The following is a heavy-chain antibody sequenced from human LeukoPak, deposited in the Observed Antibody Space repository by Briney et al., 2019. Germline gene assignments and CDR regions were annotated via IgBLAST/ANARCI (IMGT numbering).Heavy chain of an antibody. J-gene: IGHJ4*02. CDR3: ARAYYDSSGHYYVYFDY. Sequence: GGPLRLSCAASGFTFSSYWMTWVRQAPGKGLEWVANIKFDGSEKYYVDSVKGRFTISRDNAKNSLYLQMNSLRAEDTAVYYCARAYYDSSGHYYVYFDYWGQGTLVTVSS. CDR2: IKFDGSEK. V-gene: IGHV3-7*01. CDR1: GFTFSSYW. D-gene: IGHD3-22*01.